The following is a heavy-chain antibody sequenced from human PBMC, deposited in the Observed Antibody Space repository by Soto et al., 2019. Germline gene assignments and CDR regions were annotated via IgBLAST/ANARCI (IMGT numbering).Heavy chain of an antibody. CDR1: GFTFSSYG. CDR3: ARDLRYGDYLSSYFDY. CDR2: IWYDGSNK. J-gene: IGHJ4*02. D-gene: IGHD4-17*01. Sequence: GGSLRLSCAASGFTFSSYGMHWVRQAPGKGLEWVAVIWYDGSNKYYADSVKGRFTISRDNSKNTLYLQMNSLRAEDTAVYYCARDLRYGDYLSSYFDYCGEGTLVTVSS. V-gene: IGHV3-33*01.